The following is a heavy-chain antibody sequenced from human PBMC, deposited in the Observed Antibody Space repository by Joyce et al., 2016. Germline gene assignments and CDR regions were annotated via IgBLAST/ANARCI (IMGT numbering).Heavy chain of an antibody. V-gene: IGHV1-69*02. CDR2: IIPMLNMT. CDR3: AGTFNYPHHDGMDV. Sequence: QVHLVQSGAEVKKSGSSVKVSCKASGGSFNKYTVSWVRQAPGQGLSWMGRIIPMLNMTNDAKEFQGRVTITADKSTTTAYMQLTGLRSDDTAVYFCAGTFNYPHHDGMDVWGQGTTVTVSS. D-gene: IGHD5-24*01. J-gene: IGHJ6*02. CDR1: GGSFNKYT.